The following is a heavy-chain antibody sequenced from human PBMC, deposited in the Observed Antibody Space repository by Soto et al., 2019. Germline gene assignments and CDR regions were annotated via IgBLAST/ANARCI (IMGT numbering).Heavy chain of an antibody. V-gene: IGHV1-69*08. CDR2: IIPILGIA. CDR1: GGTFSSYT. J-gene: IGHJ6*02. Sequence: QVQLVQSGAEVKKPGSSVKVSCKASGGTFSSYTISWVRQSPGQGLEWMGRIIPILGIANYAQKFQGRVTITADKSTSTAYMELSSLRSEDTAVYYCARDLGEDGMDVWGQGTTVTVSS. CDR3: ARDLGEDGMDV. D-gene: IGHD3-10*01.